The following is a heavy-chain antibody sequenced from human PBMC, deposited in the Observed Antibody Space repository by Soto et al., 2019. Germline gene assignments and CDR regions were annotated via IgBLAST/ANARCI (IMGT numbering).Heavy chain of an antibody. CDR2: SSAYNGNT. CDR3: ARGGQQWLVPAEYFQH. D-gene: IGHD6-19*01. V-gene: IGHV1-18*04. Sequence: QVQLVQSGAEVKKPGASVKVSCKASGYTFTSYGIXWXRQAPGQGLGXXXXSSAYNGNTNYAQKPQGRVTMTTDTSTSTAYMELRSLRSDDTAVYYCARGGQQWLVPAEYFQHWGQGTLVTVSS. J-gene: IGHJ1*01. CDR1: GYTFTSYG.